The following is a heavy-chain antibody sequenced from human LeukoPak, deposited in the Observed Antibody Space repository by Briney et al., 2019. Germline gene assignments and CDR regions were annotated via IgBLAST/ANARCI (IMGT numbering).Heavy chain of an antibody. D-gene: IGHD2-21*02. CDR3: ARGGVIVTAMYT. CDR1: GFTFSSYG. J-gene: IGHJ5*02. V-gene: IGHV3-53*01. Sequence: GGSLRLSCAASGFTFSSYGMHWVRQAPGKGLEWVSVIYTGGNTYYADSVKGRFTISRDDSKNTLYLQMNSLRAEDTAVYYCARGGVIVTAMYTWGQGTLVTVSS. CDR2: IYTGGNT.